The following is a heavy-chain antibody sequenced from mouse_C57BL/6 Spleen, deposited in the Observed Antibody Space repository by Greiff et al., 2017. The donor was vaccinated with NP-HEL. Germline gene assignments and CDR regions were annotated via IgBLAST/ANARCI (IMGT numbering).Heavy chain of an antibody. J-gene: IGHJ2*01. Sequence: QVQLQQPGTELVKPGASVKLSCKASGYTFTSYWMHWVKQRPGQGLEWIGNINPSNGGTNYNEKFKSKATPTVDKSSSTAYMQVNRLTSEDSAVYCCARGILRRDYFDYWGQGTTLAVSS. CDR2: INPSNGGT. CDR3: ARGILRRDYFDY. CDR1: GYTFTSYW. V-gene: IGHV1-53*01. D-gene: IGHD1-1*01.